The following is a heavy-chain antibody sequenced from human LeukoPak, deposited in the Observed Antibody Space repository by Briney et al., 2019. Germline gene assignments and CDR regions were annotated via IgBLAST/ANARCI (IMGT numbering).Heavy chain of an antibody. J-gene: IGHJ4*02. CDR2: ITWDGTTT. Sequence: GGSLRLSCVASGFTFDDYAMRWVRQAPGKGLEWVSLITWDGTTTYYADSVKGRFTVSRDNSKNSLYLQMNSLRPEDTALYYCAKDPWQQQLLPYSLPDSWGQGTLVTVSS. V-gene: IGHV3-43*01. D-gene: IGHD6-13*01. CDR3: AKDPWQQQLLPYSLPDS. CDR1: GFTFDDYA.